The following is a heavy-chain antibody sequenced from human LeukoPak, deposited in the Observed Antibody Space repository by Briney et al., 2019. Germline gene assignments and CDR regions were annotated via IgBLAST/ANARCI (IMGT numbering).Heavy chain of an antibody. CDR1: GFTFSSYA. CDR3: ARDLGKLVSEYFQH. D-gene: IGHD6-6*01. Sequence: GRSLRLSCAASGFTFSSYAMHWVRQAPGKGLEWVAVISYDGSNKYYADSVKGRFTISRDNSKNTLYLQMNSLRAEDTAVYYCARDLGKLVSEYFQHWGQGTLVTVSS. V-gene: IGHV3-30-3*01. J-gene: IGHJ1*01. CDR2: ISYDGSNK.